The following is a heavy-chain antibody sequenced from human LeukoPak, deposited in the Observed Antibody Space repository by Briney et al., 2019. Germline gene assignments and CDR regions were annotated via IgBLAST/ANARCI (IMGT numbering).Heavy chain of an antibody. Sequence: PGGSLRLSCAASGFTFSSYEMNWVRQAPGRGLEWVAVIWYDGSNKYYADSVKGRFTISRDNSKNTLYLQMNSLRAEDTAVYYCAKDLDDTAMVTAFDYWGQGTLVTVSS. CDR2: IWYDGSNK. CDR1: GFTFSSYE. V-gene: IGHV3-33*06. CDR3: AKDLDDTAMVTAFDY. J-gene: IGHJ4*02. D-gene: IGHD5-18*01.